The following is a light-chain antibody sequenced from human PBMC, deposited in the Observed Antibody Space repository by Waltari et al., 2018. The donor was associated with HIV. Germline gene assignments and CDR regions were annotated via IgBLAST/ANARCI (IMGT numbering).Light chain of an antibody. CDR2: RNN. CDR1: SSNMGRNY. V-gene: IGLV1-47*01. Sequence: GTPGQRVTISCSGSSSNMGRNYVYWYLQLPGTAPKLLIYRNNQRPSGVPDRFSGSKSGTSAPLAISGLRSEDEADYYCASWDDSLSVVFGGGTKLTVL. CDR3: ASWDDSLSVV. J-gene: IGLJ2*01.